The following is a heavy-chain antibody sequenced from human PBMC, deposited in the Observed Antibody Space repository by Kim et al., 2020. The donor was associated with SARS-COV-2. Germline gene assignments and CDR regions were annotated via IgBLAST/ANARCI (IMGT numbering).Heavy chain of an antibody. CDR1: GYTFTSYY. D-gene: IGHD3-22*01. J-gene: IGHJ6*02. CDR3: ARTSMIVVVMGALGMDV. Sequence: ASVKVSCKASGYTFTSYYMHWVRQAPGQGLEWMGIINPSGGSTSYAQKFQGRVTMTRDTSTSTVYMELSSLRSEDTAVYYCARTSMIVVVMGALGMDVWGQGTTVTVSS. CDR2: INPSGGST. V-gene: IGHV1-46*01.